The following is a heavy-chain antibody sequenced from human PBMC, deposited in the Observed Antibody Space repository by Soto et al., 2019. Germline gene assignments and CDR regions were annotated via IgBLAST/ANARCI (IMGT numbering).Heavy chain of an antibody. D-gene: IGHD1-26*01. J-gene: IGHJ5*01. CDR2: TYYRSKWYN. V-gene: IGHV6-1*01. CDR1: GDSVSSSSVT. CDR3: VRLIGNSWLDF. Sequence: SQTLSLTCAISGDSVSSSSVTWNWIRQSPSRGLEWLGRTYYRSKWYNDYAESVKSRITINPDTSKNQFSLHLNSVTPEDTAVYYCVRLIGNSWLDFWGQGTLVPSPQ.